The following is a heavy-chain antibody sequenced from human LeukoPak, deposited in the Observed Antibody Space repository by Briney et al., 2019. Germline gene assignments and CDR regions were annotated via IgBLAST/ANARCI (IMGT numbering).Heavy chain of an antibody. D-gene: IGHD2-15*01. Sequence: GASVKVSRKASGYTFTSYGISWVRQPPGQGREGMGWISAYNGNTNYAQKLQGRVTVTTDTSTSTAYMELRSLRSDDTAVYYCAREAPRIVVVVAATQYYGMDVWGQGTTVTVSS. CDR2: ISAYNGNT. CDR3: AREAPRIVVVVAATQYYGMDV. J-gene: IGHJ6*02. CDR1: GYTFTSYG. V-gene: IGHV1-18*01.